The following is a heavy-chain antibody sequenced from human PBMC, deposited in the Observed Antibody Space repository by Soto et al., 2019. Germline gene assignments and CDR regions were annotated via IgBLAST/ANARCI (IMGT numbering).Heavy chain of an antibody. D-gene: IGHD5-18*01. CDR2: TYYRSKWYN. J-gene: IGHJ6*01. CDR1: GDSVSSNSAA. Sequence: QTLSRTCAISGDSVSSNSAAWNWIRQSPSRGLEWLGRTYYRSKWYNDYAVSVKSRITINPDTSKNKFSLQLNSVNPEDTAVYYCAIDRYSYRWDYYSVTDVWSPGTTVTV. CDR3: AIDRYSYRWDYYSVTDV. V-gene: IGHV6-1*01.